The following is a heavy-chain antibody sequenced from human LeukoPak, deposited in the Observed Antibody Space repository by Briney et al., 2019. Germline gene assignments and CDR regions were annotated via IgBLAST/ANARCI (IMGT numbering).Heavy chain of an antibody. Sequence: ASVKVSCKASGYTFTGYYMHWVRQAPGQGLEWMGWINPNSGGTNYAQKFQGWVTMTRDTSIGTAYMELSRLRSDDTAVYYCARDGGGKAAAHDWFDPWGQGTLVTVSS. V-gene: IGHV1-2*04. D-gene: IGHD6-13*01. CDR3: ARDGGGKAAAHDWFDP. J-gene: IGHJ5*02. CDR2: INPNSGGT. CDR1: GYTFTGYY.